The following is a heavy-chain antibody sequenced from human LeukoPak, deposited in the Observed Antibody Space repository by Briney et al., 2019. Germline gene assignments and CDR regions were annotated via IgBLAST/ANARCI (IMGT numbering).Heavy chain of an antibody. D-gene: IGHD3-10*01. CDR1: GGSISNFY. CDR2: IYSNGGT. J-gene: IGHJ4*02. Sequence: SETLSLTCSVSGGSISNFYWSWIRQPPGKGLEWIGYIYSNGGTNYNPSLKSRVTMSVDTSKNQFSLKLNSVNAADTAVYYCARHVSGIYGLRGDFDYWGQGTLVTVSS. V-gene: IGHV4-59*08. CDR3: ARHVSGIYGLRGDFDY.